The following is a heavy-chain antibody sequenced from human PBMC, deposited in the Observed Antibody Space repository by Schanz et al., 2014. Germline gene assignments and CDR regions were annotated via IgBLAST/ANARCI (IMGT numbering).Heavy chain of an antibody. CDR3: ARVGRNSYGFTSRFDA. Sequence: QVQLQESGPGQVRPSETLSLTCTVSGSDIRGFHWSWIRQSPVKGLEWIGYIAYSGSTNYNPSLQSRITISLDTSQSRFSLRLTSVSSADTAMYYCARVGRNSYGFTSRFDAWGQGPLVAVSS. CDR1: GSDIRGFH. CDR2: IAYSGST. J-gene: IGHJ5*02. V-gene: IGHV4-59*13. D-gene: IGHD3-16*01.